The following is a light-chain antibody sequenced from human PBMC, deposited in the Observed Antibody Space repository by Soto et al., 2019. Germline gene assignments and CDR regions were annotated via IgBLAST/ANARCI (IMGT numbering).Light chain of an antibody. CDR3: SSYTSSSLVV. CDR2: DVS. CDR1: SSDVGGYNY. Sequence: QAVVTQPASVSGSPGQSITISCTGTSSDVGGYNYVSWYQQHPGKAPKLMIYDVSNRPSGVSNRFSGSKSGNTASLTISGLQAEDEADYYCSSYTSSSLVVFGGGTQLTVL. V-gene: IGLV2-14*01. J-gene: IGLJ2*01.